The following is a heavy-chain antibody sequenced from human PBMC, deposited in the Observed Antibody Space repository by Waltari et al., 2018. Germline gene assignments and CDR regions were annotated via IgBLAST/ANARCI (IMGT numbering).Heavy chain of an antibody. J-gene: IGHJ3*02. D-gene: IGHD6-13*01. CDR2: IIPLFGKT. V-gene: IGHV1-69*01. CDR1: GGSFRNYA. Sequence: QVQLLQSGAEVKKPGSSVKVSCKASGGSFRNYAISWVRQAPGQGLEWMGGIIPLFGKTNYAQKFQGRLTITADESTTIAYMDLSSLRFEDTAVYYCARGSYSSSWFNLKAFHIWGQGT. CDR3: ARGSYSSSWFNLKAFHI.